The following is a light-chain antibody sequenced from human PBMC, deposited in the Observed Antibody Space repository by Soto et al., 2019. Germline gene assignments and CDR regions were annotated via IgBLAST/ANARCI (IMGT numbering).Light chain of an antibody. J-gene: IGKJ1*01. CDR2: GAF. CDR3: QQYGSSPEWT. V-gene: IGKV3-20*01. Sequence: EIVMTQSPATLSVSPGERATLSCRASQSVSSNLAWYQQKPGQAPRLLIYGAFSRATGIPDRFSGSGSGTDFTLTISRLEPEDFAVYYCQQYGSSPEWTFGQGTKVDI. CDR1: QSVSSN.